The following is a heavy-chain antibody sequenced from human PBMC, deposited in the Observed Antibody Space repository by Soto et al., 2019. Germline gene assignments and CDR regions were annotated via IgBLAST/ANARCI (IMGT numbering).Heavy chain of an antibody. Sequence: EVQLVESGGGLVQPGGSLRLSCVASGFTFSSSEMYWVRQAPGKGLEWVSYIHPAGQPIFYADSVKGRFTIPRDNAKNSLYLTMNSLRAEDTAVYYCARRGSSWGQGTMVTVSS. CDR2: IHPAGQPI. CDR1: GFTFSSSE. CDR3: ARRGSS. J-gene: IGHJ3*01. D-gene: IGHD2-2*01. V-gene: IGHV3-48*03.